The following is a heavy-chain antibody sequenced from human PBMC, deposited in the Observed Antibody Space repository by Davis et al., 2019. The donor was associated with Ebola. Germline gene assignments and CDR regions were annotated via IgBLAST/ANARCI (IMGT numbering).Heavy chain of an antibody. J-gene: IGHJ4*02. Sequence: PGGSLRLSCAASGFTFSSYAMHWVRQAPGKGLEWVAVISYDGSNKYYADSVKGRFTISRDNAKNSLYLQMNSLRAEDTAVYYCARDFSPREYYGSGSPYFDYWGQGTLVTVSS. D-gene: IGHD3-10*01. CDR1: GFTFSSYA. V-gene: IGHV3-30-3*01. CDR2: ISYDGSNK. CDR3: ARDFSPREYYGSGSPYFDY.